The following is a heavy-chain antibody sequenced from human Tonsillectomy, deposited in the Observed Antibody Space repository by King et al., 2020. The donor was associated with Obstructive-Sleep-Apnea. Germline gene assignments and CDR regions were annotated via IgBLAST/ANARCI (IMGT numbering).Heavy chain of an antibody. CDR1: GFTVSSNY. J-gene: IGHJ4*02. CDR3: VMATIYHFDY. CDR2: IYSGGST. Sequence: VQLVESGGGLVQPGGSLRLSCAASGFTVSSNYMSWVRQAPGKGLEWVSAIYSGGSTYYADSVKGRFTISRDNSKNTLYLQMNSLRAEDTAVYYCVMATIYHFDYWGQGTLVTVSS. V-gene: IGHV3-66*01. D-gene: IGHD5-24*01.